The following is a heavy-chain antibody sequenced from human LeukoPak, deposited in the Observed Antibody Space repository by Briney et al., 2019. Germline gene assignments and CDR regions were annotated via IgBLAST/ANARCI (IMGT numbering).Heavy chain of an antibody. Sequence: GGSLRLSCAASGFTFSSYAMSWVRQAPGKGLEWVSAISGSGGSTYYADSVKGRFTISRDNSKNTLYLQMNSLRAEDTAVYYCAKDDRPGEAEAGPYFQHWGQGTLVTVSS. CDR1: GFTFSSYA. CDR2: ISGSGGST. V-gene: IGHV3-23*01. D-gene: IGHD6-19*01. J-gene: IGHJ1*01. CDR3: AKDDRPGEAEAGPYFQH.